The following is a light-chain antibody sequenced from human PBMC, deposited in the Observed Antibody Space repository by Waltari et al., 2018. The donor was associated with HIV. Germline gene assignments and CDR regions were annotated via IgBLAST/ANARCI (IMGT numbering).Light chain of an antibody. CDR1: SSNIGAGYD. CDR2: GNN. Sequence: QSVLTQPPSVSGAPGQRVTISCTGTSSNIGAGYDVQWYQHLPGTAPKLLIDGNNNRPSGVPDRCSGSKSGTSASLAITGLQTDDEADYYCQSYDSSLSGWVFGGGTKLTVL. V-gene: IGLV1-40*01. J-gene: IGLJ3*02. CDR3: QSYDSSLSGWV.